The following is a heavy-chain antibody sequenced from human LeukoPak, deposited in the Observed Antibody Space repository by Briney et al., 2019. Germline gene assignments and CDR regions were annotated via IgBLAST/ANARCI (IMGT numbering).Heavy chain of an antibody. CDR1: GFPFSSYG. D-gene: IGHD6-13*01. V-gene: IGHV3-30*18. CDR2: ISYDGSNK. Sequence: GGSLRLSCAASGFPFSSYGMHGARRAPARGWEGGAVISYDGSNKYYADSVKGRFTISRDNSKNTLYLQMNSLRAEDTAVYYCAKDRGSSSWYYFDYWGQGTLVTVSS. CDR3: AKDRGSSSWYYFDY. J-gene: IGHJ4*02.